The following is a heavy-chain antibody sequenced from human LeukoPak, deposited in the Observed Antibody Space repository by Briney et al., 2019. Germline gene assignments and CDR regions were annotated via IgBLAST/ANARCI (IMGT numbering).Heavy chain of an antibody. D-gene: IGHD7-27*01. Sequence: SGPTLVNPSETLSLTCSVSGDSISSNYWSWMRQPPGKGLEWIGYIYYSGSTNYNPSLKSRVTMSVDTSKNQFSLKLSSVTAADTAVYYCARGVAPSFNWGGQYYFDYWGQGTLVTVSS. CDR1: GDSISSNY. V-gene: IGHV4-59*12. CDR2: IYYSGST. CDR3: ARGVAPSFNWGGQYYFDY. J-gene: IGHJ4*02.